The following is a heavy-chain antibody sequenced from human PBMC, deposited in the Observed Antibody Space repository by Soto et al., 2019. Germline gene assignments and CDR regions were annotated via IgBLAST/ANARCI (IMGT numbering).Heavy chain of an antibody. V-gene: IGHV1-58*01. D-gene: IGHD6-19*01. CDR2: IVVGSGNT. Sequence: SVKVSCKASGFTFTSSAVQRVRQARGQRLEWIGWIVVGSGNTNYAQKFQERVTITRDMSTSTAYMELSSLRSEDTAVYYCAANEAVAGFYYYYGMDVWGQGTTVTVSS. CDR3: AANEAVAGFYYYYGMDV. CDR1: GFTFTSSA. J-gene: IGHJ6*02.